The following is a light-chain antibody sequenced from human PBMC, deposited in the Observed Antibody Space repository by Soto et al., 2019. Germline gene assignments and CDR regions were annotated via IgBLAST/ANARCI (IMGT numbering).Light chain of an antibody. CDR1: QSVSSSY. CDR2: GAS. CDR3: QQYGSSPGT. J-gene: IGKJ4*01. V-gene: IGKV3-20*01. Sequence: EIVLTQSPGTLSLSPGERATLSCRASQSVSSSYLAWYQQKPGQAPRPLIDGASSRATGIPDRFSGSGSGTDFTLTSSRLEPEDFAVYYCQQYGSSPGTFGGGTKVEIK.